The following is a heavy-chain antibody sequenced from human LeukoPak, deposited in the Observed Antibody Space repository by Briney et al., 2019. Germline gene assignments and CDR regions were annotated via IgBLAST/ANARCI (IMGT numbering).Heavy chain of an antibody. V-gene: IGHV3-30*04. Sequence: GGSLRLSCAASGFTFSSYAMHWVRQAPGKGLEWVAVISYDGSNKYYADSVKGRFTISRDNSKNTLYLQMNSLRAEDTAVYYCARDIVVVVAAFYYYYGMDVWGQGTTVTVSS. CDR2: ISYDGSNK. D-gene: IGHD2-15*01. J-gene: IGHJ6*01. CDR1: GFTFSSYA. CDR3: ARDIVVVVAAFYYYYGMDV.